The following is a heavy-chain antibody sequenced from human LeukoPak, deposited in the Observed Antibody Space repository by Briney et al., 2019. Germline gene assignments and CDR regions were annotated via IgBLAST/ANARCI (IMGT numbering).Heavy chain of an antibody. V-gene: IGHV3-21*01. CDR2: ISSSSSYI. J-gene: IGHJ6*03. CDR1: GFTLSSYS. D-gene: IGHD6-19*01. Sequence: GGALRLSCAAPGFTLSSYSMNWVRQAPGKGLEGVSSISSSSSYIYYADSVKGRFTISRDKSKNTLYLQMNSLRAEDTAVYYCARAAVAGDYYYYYMDVWGKGTTVTVSS. CDR3: ARAAVAGDYYYYYMDV.